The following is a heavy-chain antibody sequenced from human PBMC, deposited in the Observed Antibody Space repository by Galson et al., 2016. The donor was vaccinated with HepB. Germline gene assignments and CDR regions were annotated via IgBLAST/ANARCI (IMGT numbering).Heavy chain of an antibody. CDR3: ARDRDYTNAFDI. D-gene: IGHD4-11*01. V-gene: IGHV3-74*01. J-gene: IGHJ3*02. CDR1: GFTFRSYW. CDR2: INSDGSST. Sequence: LRLSCAASGFTFRSYWMHWVRQGPGKGLVWVPRINSDGSSTRYADSVKGRFTISRDNAKNTLYLQMNSLRAGDTAVYYCARDRDYTNAFDIWGQGTMVTVSS.